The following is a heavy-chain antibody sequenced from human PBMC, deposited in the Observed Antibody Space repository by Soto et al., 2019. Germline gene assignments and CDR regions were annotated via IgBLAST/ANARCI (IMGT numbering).Heavy chain of an antibody. Sequence: SETLSLTCTVSGGSISSSSYYWGWNRQPPGKGLEWIGSIYYSGSTYYNPSLKSRVTISVDTSKNQFSLKLSSVTAADTAVYYCARIPRIVSVGPARLNWFDPWGQGTLVTVSS. CDR3: ARIPRIVSVGPARLNWFDP. J-gene: IGHJ5*02. CDR1: GGSISSSSYY. D-gene: IGHD1-26*01. CDR2: IYYSGST. V-gene: IGHV4-39*01.